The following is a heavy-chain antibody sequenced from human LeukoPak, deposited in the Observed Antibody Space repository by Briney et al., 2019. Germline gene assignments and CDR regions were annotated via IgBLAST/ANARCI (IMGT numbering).Heavy chain of an antibody. V-gene: IGHV4-4*07. Sequence: SETLSLTCTVSNGSISIYYWSWVRQPAGKGLEWIGRISASGSTNYNPSLKSRVAMSLDTSMNQFSLKLRSVTAADTAIYYCGRGERLGNDYWGQGALVTVSS. J-gene: IGHJ4*02. D-gene: IGHD1-1*01. CDR1: NGSISIYY. CDR3: GRGERLGNDY. CDR2: ISASGST.